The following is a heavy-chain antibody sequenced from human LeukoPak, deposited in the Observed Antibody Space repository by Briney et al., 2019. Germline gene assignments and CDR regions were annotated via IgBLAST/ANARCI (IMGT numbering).Heavy chain of an antibody. D-gene: IGHD6-19*01. Sequence: GGSLRLSCAASGFTFSSYAMSWVRQAPGKGLEWVSAISGSGGSTYYADSVKGRFTISRDNSKNTLYLQMNNLRAEDTAVYYCAKSLKGSGWLHYYYYYGMDVWGQGTTVTVSS. J-gene: IGHJ6*02. CDR3: AKSLKGSGWLHYYYYYGMDV. V-gene: IGHV3-23*01. CDR1: GFTFSSYA. CDR2: ISGSGGST.